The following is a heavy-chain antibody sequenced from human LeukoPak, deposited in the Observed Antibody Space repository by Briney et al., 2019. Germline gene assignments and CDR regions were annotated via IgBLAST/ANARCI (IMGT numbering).Heavy chain of an antibody. V-gene: IGHV3-7*01. CDR2: IKRDGSQK. CDR3: ARLGLEVGGPNWFDP. CDR1: GFSFSSNW. J-gene: IGHJ5*02. Sequence: GGSLRLSCAAPGFSFSSNWMGRVRQAPGKGLEWVAHIKRDGSQKYYLDSVKGRFTISRDNAKNSLYLQMNSLRVEDTAVYYCARLGLEVGGPNWFDPWGQGTLVTVSS. D-gene: IGHD1-1*01.